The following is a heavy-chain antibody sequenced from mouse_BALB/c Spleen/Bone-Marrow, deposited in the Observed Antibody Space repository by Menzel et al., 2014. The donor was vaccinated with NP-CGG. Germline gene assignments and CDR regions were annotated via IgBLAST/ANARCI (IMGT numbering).Heavy chain of an antibody. CDR2: INPGSSCT. J-gene: IGHJ4*01. D-gene: IGHD1-2*01. Sequence: QVQLQQSGAELVRPGTSVKVSCKASGYAFTNYLIEWVKQRPGQGLEWIGVINPGSSCTDYNEKFKGKATLTADKSSNTAYMRLSSMTSDDFAVYFCARSISAATAMDYWGQGTSVTVSS. V-gene: IGHV1-54*01. CDR3: ARSISAATAMDY. CDR1: GYAFTNYL.